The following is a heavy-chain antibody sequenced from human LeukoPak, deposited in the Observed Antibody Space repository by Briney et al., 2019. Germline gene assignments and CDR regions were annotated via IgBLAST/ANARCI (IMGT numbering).Heavy chain of an antibody. V-gene: IGHV3-23*01. D-gene: IGHD3-10*01. Sequence: GGSLRLSCLASGFSFSTSAMSWVRQAAGKGLEWVSAISSSGTTHYADSVKGRFTISRDNSKKTLYLQMNSLRVDDTAVYYCAKSAWFGDAQGGDHWGQGTLVTVSS. CDR3: AKSAWFGDAQGGDH. CDR2: ISSSGTT. CDR1: GFSFSTSA. J-gene: IGHJ4*02.